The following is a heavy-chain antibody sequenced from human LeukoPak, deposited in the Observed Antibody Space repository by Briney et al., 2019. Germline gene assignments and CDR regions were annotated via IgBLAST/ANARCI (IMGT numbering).Heavy chain of an antibody. J-gene: IGHJ4*02. CDR1: GYTFTSHY. Sequence: ASVKVSCKASGYTFTSHYMHWVRQAPGQGLEWMGIINPSGGSTSYAQKFQGRVTMTRDMSTSTVYMELSSLRSEDTAVYYCARGGLTVTLDYWGQGTLVTVSS. D-gene: IGHD4-17*01. CDR3: ARGGLTVTLDY. V-gene: IGHV1-46*01. CDR2: INPSGGST.